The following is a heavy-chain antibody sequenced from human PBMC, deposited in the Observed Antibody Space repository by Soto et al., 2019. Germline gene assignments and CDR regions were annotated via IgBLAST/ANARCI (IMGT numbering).Heavy chain of an antibody. CDR2: IYPGDSDT. CDR3: ARHLRGYSGYDKSYYYYYGMDV. D-gene: IGHD5-12*01. Sequence: HGESLKISCKGSGYSFTSYWIGWVRQMPGKGLEWMGIIYPGDSDTRYSPSFQGQVTISADKSISTAYLQWSSLKASDTAMYYCARHLRGYSGYDKSYYYYYGMDVWGQGTTVTVSS. J-gene: IGHJ6*02. CDR1: GYSFTSYW. V-gene: IGHV5-51*01.